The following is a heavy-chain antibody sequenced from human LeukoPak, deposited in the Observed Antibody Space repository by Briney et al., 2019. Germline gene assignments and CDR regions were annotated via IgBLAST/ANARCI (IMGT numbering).Heavy chain of an antibody. V-gene: IGHV1-2*02. CDR3: ARDGSASGSYYLVRVSDDAFDI. CDR1: GYTFTKYD. Sequence: GAAVTVSFKASGYTFTKYDINWVRQATGQGREGMGGINPSSGGTNYPQNFQGTVTMTRRTSISTAYMELSRLRSDDTAVYDCARDGSASGSYYLVRVSDDAFDIWGQGTMVTVSS. D-gene: IGHD1-26*01. J-gene: IGHJ3*02. CDR2: INPSSGGT.